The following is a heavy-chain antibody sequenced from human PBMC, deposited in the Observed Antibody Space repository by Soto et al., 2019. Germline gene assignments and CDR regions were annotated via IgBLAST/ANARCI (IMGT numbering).Heavy chain of an antibody. V-gene: IGHV1-2*02. Sequence: ASVKVSCKASGYTFTGYSMHWVRQAPGQGLEWMGWINPNSGGTNYAQKVQGRVTMTRDTSISTAYMELSRLRSDYTAVYYCARGGRGITMNLSPLDYWGQGTLVTVSS. CDR3: ARGGRGITMNLSPLDY. CDR2: INPNSGGT. D-gene: IGHD3-22*01. CDR1: GYTFTGYS. J-gene: IGHJ4*02.